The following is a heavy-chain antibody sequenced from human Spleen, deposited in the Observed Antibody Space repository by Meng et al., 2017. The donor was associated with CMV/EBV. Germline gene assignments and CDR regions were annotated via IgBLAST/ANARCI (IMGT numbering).Heavy chain of an antibody. CDR2: ISSSSSYI. D-gene: IGHD2-2*01. CDR3: ARLPLYCSSTTCYVDY. Sequence: GESLKISCAASGFTFSSYSMNWVRQAPGKGLEWVSSISSSSSYIYYADSVKGRFTISRDNAKNSLYLQMNSLRAEDTAVYYCARLPLYCSSTTCYVDYWGQGTVVTVSS. V-gene: IGHV3-21*01. J-gene: IGHJ4*02. CDR1: GFTFSSYS.